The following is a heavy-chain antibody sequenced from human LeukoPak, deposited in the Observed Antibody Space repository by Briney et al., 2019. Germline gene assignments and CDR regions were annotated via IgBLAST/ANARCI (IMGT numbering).Heavy chain of an antibody. V-gene: IGHV4-59*01. J-gene: IGHJ2*01. CDR1: GGSISSYY. CDR2: IYYSGST. CDR3: ARPHGYCSGGSCPPGYWYFDL. D-gene: IGHD2-15*01. Sequence: SETLPLTCTVSGGSISSYYWSWIRQPPGKGLEWIGYIYYSGSTNYNPSLKSRVTISVDTSKNQFSLKLSSVTAADTAVYYCARPHGYCSGGSCPPGYWYFDLWGRGTLVTVSS.